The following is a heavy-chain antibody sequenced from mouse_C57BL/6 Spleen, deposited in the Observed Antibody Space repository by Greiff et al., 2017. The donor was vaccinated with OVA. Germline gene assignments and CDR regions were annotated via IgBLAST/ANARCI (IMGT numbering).Heavy chain of an antibody. CDR2: FYPGSGSI. D-gene: IGHD1-1*01. CDR3: ARHEEYYGSINYWYFDV. CDR1: GYTFTEYT. J-gene: IGHJ1*03. Sequence: QVQLQQSGAELVKPGASVKLSCKASGYTFTEYTIHWVKQRSGQGLEWIGWFYPGSGSIKYNEKFKDKATLTADKSSSTVYMELSRLTSEDSAVYFCARHEEYYGSINYWYFDVWGTGTTVTVSS. V-gene: IGHV1-62-2*01.